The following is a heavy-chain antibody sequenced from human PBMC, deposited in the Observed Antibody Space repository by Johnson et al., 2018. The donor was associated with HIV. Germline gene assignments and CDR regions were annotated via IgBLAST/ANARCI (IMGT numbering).Heavy chain of an antibody. CDR3: AKEGLRSSLRSGDAFDI. Sequence: QVQLVESGGGVVQPGRSLRLSCAASGFTFSNYGMHWVRQAPGKGLEWVAVVSYDGSYKDYADSVKGRFTISRDNSKNTLYLQMNSLRAEDTAVYYCAKEGLRSSLRSGDAFDIWGHGTLVTVSS. J-gene: IGHJ3*02. D-gene: IGHD6-6*01. CDR2: VSYDGSYK. CDR1: GFTFSNYG. V-gene: IGHV3-30*18.